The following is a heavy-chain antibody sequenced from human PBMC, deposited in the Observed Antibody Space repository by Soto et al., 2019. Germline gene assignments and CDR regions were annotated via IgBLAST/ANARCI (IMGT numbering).Heavy chain of an antibody. CDR1: GYTFTDNY. D-gene: IGHD5-18*01. Sequence: QVQLVQSGAEVRKPGASVKVSCKASGYTFTDNYIHWVRQGPGQGLEWMGWINPNDDGTNYARKFQGRVTMSRDTSISTAYMELSRLRSDDTAVYYCARGGTSYGYNYWGQGTPVTVSS. CDR3: ARGGTSYGYNY. V-gene: IGHV1-2*02. J-gene: IGHJ4*02. CDR2: INPNDDGT.